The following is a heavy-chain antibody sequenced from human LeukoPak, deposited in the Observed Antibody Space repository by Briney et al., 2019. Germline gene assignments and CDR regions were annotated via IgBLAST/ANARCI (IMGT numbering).Heavy chain of an antibody. D-gene: IGHD3-22*01. J-gene: IGHJ4*02. V-gene: IGHV4-59*01. CDR2: IYYSGST. CDR1: GGSISSYY. CDR3: ARERRDYYDSSGSEGVIDY. Sequence: PSETLSLTCTVSGGSISSYYWSWIRQPPGKGLEWIGYIYYSGSTNYNPSLKSRVTISVDTSKNQFSLKLSSVTAADTAVYYCARERRDYYDSSGSEGVIDYWGQGTLVTVSS.